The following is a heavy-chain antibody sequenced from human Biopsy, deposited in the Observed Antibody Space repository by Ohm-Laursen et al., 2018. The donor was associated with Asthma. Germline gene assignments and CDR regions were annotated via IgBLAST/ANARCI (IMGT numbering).Heavy chain of an antibody. CDR2: IYYTGTT. V-gene: IGHV4-59*01. Sequence: SDTLSLTCTVSGGSISGFYWSWIRQHPGKGLEWIGYIYYTGTTTYNPSLKSRVSISVDTSKNQFSLKLTSVTAADTAVYYCARDFGGWYYFDNWGQGSLVTVSS. CDR3: ARDFGGWYYFDN. J-gene: IGHJ4*02. D-gene: IGHD3-3*01. CDR1: GGSISGFY.